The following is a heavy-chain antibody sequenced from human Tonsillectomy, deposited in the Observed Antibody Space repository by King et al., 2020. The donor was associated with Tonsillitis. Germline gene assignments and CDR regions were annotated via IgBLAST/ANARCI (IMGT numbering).Heavy chain of an antibody. D-gene: IGHD3-16*01. Sequence: VQLVESGGGLVKPGGSLRLSCAASGFTFSSYSMNWVRQAPGKGLEWVSSISSSSSYIYYADSVKGRFTISRDNAKNSLYLQMNSLRAEDTAVYYCARVWGPKSFFDYWGQGTLVTVSS. J-gene: IGHJ4*02. CDR3: ARVWGPKSFFDY. V-gene: IGHV3-21*01. CDR1: GFTFSSYS. CDR2: ISSSSSYI.